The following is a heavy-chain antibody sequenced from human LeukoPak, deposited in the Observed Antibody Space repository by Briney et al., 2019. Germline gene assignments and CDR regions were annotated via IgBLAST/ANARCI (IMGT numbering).Heavy chain of an antibody. J-gene: IGHJ4*02. Sequence: GGSLRLSCAASGFTFSSYSMNWVRQAPGKGLEWVSHIRSTDTIYYEESVKGRFTISRDNAKNSLYLQMNSLRVEDTAVYYCARDHDWAFDSWGQGILVTVSS. CDR1: GFTFSSYS. D-gene: IGHD3-9*01. CDR3: ARDHDWAFDS. CDR2: IRSTDTI. V-gene: IGHV3-48*01.